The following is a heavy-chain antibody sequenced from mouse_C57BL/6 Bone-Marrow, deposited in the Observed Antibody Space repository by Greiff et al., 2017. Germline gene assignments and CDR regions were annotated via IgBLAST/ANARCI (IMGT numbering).Heavy chain of an antibody. Sequence: QVQLKESGPGLVQPSQSLSITCTVSGFSLTSYGVHWVRQSPGQGLEWLGVIWSGGSTDYNAAFISRLSISKDNSKSQVFFKMNSLQADDTARYYCARRGEWLLPFAYWGQGTLVTVSA. J-gene: IGHJ3*01. CDR3: ARRGEWLLPFAY. CDR2: IWSGGST. CDR1: GFSLTSYG. D-gene: IGHD2-3*01. V-gene: IGHV2-2*01.